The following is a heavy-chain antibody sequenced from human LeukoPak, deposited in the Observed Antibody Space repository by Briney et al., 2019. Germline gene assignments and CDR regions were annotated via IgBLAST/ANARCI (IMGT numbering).Heavy chain of an antibody. CDR3: ARFNSGSYQHYFDY. J-gene: IGHJ4*02. CDR2: IYYSGST. CDR1: GGSISSYY. Sequence: SETLSLTCSVSGGSISSYYWSWIRQPPGKGLEWIGYIYYSGSTNYNPSLKSRVTISVDTSKNQFSLKLSSVTAADTAVYYCARFNSGSYQHYFDYWGQGTLVTVSS. V-gene: IGHV4-59*12. D-gene: IGHD1-26*01.